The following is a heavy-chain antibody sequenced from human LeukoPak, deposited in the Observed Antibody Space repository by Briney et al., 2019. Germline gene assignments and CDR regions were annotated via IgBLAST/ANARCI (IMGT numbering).Heavy chain of an antibody. Sequence: GGSLRLSCAASGFSFRTYGMSWVRQAPGKRLEWVSGISGSGDNTHNADFVKGRFTISRDNSKNTLYLQMNSLGGEDTAVYYCARDVSRGLSASDYWGQGTLVTVSS. J-gene: IGHJ4*02. D-gene: IGHD3/OR15-3a*01. V-gene: IGHV3-23*01. CDR1: GFSFRTYG. CDR2: ISGSGDNT. CDR3: ARDVSRGLSASDY.